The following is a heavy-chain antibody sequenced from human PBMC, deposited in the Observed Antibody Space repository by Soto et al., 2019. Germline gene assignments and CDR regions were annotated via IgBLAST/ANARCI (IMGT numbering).Heavy chain of an antibody. CDR1: GYTLTELS. CDR2: FDPEDGET. Sequence: ASVKVSCKVSGYTLTELSMHWVRQAPGKGLEWMGGFDPEDGETIYAQKFQGRVTMTEDTSTDTAYMELSSLRSEDTAVYYCATDRTRGYSGYDWGTGYGMDVWGQGTTVTVSS. CDR3: ATDRTRGYSGYDWGTGYGMDV. D-gene: IGHD5-12*01. V-gene: IGHV1-24*01. J-gene: IGHJ6*02.